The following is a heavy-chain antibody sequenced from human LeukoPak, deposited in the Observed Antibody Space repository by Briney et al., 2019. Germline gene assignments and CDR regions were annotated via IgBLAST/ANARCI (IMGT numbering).Heavy chain of an antibody. V-gene: IGHV1-18*01. CDR3: VRDPSNTSGWKTWFDP. CDR1: GYTFTSHG. J-gene: IGHJ5*02. Sequence: GASVKVSCKASGYTFTSHGISWVRQAPGQGLEWMGWISAYNVDTKYAQNLQGRVTLTTYTLTTTAYLELRSLTSDDTAVYYCVRDPSNTSGWKTWFDPWGQGTLVTVSS. D-gene: IGHD6-19*01. CDR2: ISAYNVDT.